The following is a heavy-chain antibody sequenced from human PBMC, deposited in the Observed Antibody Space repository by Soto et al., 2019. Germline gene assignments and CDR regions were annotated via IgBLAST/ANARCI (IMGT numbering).Heavy chain of an antibody. V-gene: IGHV4-59*08. CDR3: ARQRRDFDY. Sequence: SETLSLTCTVSGGSIIGYYWSWSRQPPGKGLQWIGYIYSSGSTNYNPSLKSRVTISVDTSKNQFSLNLSSVTAADTAVYYCARQRRDFDYWGQGSLVTVSS. J-gene: IGHJ4*02. CDR1: GGSIIGYY. CDR2: IYSSGST.